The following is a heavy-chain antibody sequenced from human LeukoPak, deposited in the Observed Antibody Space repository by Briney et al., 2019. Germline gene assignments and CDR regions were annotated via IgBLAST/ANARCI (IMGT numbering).Heavy chain of an antibody. Sequence: PGGSLRLSCAASGFTVSSNYMSWVRQAPGKGLEWVSVIYSGGSTYYADSVKGRFTISRDNSKNTLYLQMNSLRAEDTAVYYYARDVREQQLANYYYYYMDVWGKGTTVTVSS. CDR1: GFTVSSNY. CDR3: ARDVREQQLANYYYYYMDV. J-gene: IGHJ6*03. D-gene: IGHD6-13*01. V-gene: IGHV3-66*02. CDR2: IYSGGST.